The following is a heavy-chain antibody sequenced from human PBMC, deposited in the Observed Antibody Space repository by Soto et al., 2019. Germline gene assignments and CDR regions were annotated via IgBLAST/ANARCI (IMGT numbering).Heavy chain of an antibody. J-gene: IGHJ6*02. CDR3: ARRRHSGSSTYYYGMDV. CDR2: MNPNSGKT. CDR1: GYTFTSYD. Sequence: GASVKVSCKASGYTFTSYDINWARQATGQVLEWMGWMNPNSGKTGYAQKFQGRVTMTRNTFISTAYMELSSLRSEDTAVYYCARRRHSGSSTYYYGMDVWGQGTTVTVSS. V-gene: IGHV1-8*01. D-gene: IGHD1-26*01.